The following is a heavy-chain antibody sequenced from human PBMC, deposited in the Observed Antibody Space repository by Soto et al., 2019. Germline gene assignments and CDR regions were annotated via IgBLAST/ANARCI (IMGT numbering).Heavy chain of an antibody. V-gene: IGHV3-30*18. J-gene: IGHJ4*02. CDR1: GFSFSSYG. D-gene: IGHD3-10*01. Sequence: QVHLVESGGGVVQPGTSLRLSCAASGFSFSSYGMHWVRQAPGKGLAWVAVISYDGSHKFYADAVKGRFSISRDNFKNTLYLQMSSLRDDDTALYYCAKDPRPVIQMVRGVSEFWGQGTLVTVSS. CDR3: AKDPRPVIQMVRGVSEF. CDR2: ISYDGSHK.